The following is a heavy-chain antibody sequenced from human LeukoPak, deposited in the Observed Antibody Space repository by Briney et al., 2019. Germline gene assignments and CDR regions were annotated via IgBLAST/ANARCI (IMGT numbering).Heavy chain of an antibody. CDR2: IGSSSSTI. V-gene: IGHV3-48*01. Sequence: PGRSLRLSCAASGFTFSSFGMNWVRQAPGKGLEWVSYIGSSSSTIYYADSVKGRFTISRDNAKNSLYLQMNSLRAEDTAVYYCARVIAFHGWCLDVWGQGTTVTVSS. J-gene: IGHJ6*02. CDR3: ARVIAFHGWCLDV. D-gene: IGHD2-8*01. CDR1: GFTFSSFG.